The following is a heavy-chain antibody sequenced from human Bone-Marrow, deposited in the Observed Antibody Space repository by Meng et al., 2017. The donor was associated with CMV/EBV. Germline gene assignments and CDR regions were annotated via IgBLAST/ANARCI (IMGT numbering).Heavy chain of an antibody. D-gene: IGHD3-3*01. V-gene: IGHV1-18*01. J-gene: IGHJ6*01. CDR3: ARYCGSICITIFGVAPYYYYGMDV. Sequence: ASVKVSCKASGYTFTSYGISWVRQAPGQGLEWMGWISAYNGNTNYAQKLQGRVTMTTDTSTSTAYMELRSLRSDDTAVYYCARYCGSICITIFGVAPYYYYGMDVWGQGHTVNGAS. CDR2: ISAYNGNT. CDR1: GYTFTSYG.